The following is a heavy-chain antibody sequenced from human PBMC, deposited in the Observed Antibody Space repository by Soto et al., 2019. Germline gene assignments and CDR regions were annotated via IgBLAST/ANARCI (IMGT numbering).Heavy chain of an antibody. D-gene: IGHD3-10*01. CDR3: ARQNYYGSGRRVDY. CDR2: IYYSGST. V-gene: IGHV4-39*01. Sequence: QLQLQESGPGLVKPSETLSLTCTVSGGSISSSSYYWGWIRQPPGKGLEWIGSIYYSGSTYYNPSLKSRVTISVDTSKNQFSLKLSSVTAADTAVYYCARQNYYGSGRRVDYWGQGTLVTVSS. CDR1: GGSISSSSYY. J-gene: IGHJ4*02.